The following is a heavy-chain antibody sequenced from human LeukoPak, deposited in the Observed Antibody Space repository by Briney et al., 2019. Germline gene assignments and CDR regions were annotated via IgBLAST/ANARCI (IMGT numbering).Heavy chain of an antibody. CDR1: GASISGSGYY. D-gene: IGHD2-2*01. J-gene: IGHJ4*02. V-gene: IGHV4-39*01. Sequence: SETLSLTCAVSGASISGSGYYLGWIRQPPGKGLEWIGNIYYTGSTYYNASLQSRVTISVDTSKNQFSLKLSSVTAADTAVYYCAREVVVPAAMRGIDYWGQGTLVTVSS. CDR3: AREVVVPAAMRGIDY. CDR2: IYYTGST.